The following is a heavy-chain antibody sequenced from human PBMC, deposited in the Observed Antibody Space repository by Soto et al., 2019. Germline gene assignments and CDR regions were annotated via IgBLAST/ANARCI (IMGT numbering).Heavy chain of an antibody. D-gene: IGHD6-19*01. Sequence: PGGSLRLSCAASGFTFSSYGMHWVRQAPGKGLEWVAVISYDGSNKYYADSVKGRFTISRDNSKNTLYLQMNSLRAEDTAVYYCAKGRLRIAVAGVDYWGQGTLVTVSS. CDR1: GFTFSSYG. CDR3: AKGRLRIAVAGVDY. CDR2: ISYDGSNK. J-gene: IGHJ4*02. V-gene: IGHV3-30*18.